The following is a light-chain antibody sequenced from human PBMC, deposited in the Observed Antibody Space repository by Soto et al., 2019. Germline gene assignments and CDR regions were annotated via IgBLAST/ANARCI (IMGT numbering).Light chain of an antibody. CDR3: QQYCTSPRT. V-gene: IGKV3-20*01. Sequence: EIVLTQSPGTLSLSPGERAALSCRASQSVSNSYLAWYQHKPGQAPRLLIHGASSRATGIPDRFSGSGSGTDFTLTISRLEPEDFAVYYCQQYCTSPRTFGQGTKLEIK. CDR2: GAS. J-gene: IGKJ2*01. CDR1: QSVSNSY.